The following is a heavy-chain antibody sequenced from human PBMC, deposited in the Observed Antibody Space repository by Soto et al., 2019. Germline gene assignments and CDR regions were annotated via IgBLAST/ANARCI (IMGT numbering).Heavy chain of an antibody. J-gene: IGHJ4*02. Sequence: SETLSLTCTVSGGSISSGDYYWSWIRQPPGKGLEWIGYIYYSGSTYYNPSLKSRVTISVDTSKNQFSLKLSSVTAADTAVYYCARVGRLTAMAHFDYWGQGTLVTVSS. CDR3: ARVGRLTAMAHFDY. D-gene: IGHD5-18*01. CDR1: GGSISSGDYY. V-gene: IGHV4-30-4*01. CDR2: IYYSGST.